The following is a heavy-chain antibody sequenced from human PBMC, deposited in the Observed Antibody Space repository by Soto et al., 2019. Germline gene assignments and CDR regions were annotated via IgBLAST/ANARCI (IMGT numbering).Heavy chain of an antibody. Sequence: QITLKECGPTLVRPAQTLTLTCDFSGFSLSTYHMGVAWIRQPPGKALEWLALIYWDDAKRYSPSLKDRLAISKGTSSNQVVLTITNVDPGDTATYFCAHAGDYALLTFDHWGPGTLVTVSS. CDR1: GFSLSTYHMG. D-gene: IGHD4-17*01. J-gene: IGHJ4*02. CDR3: AHAGDYALLTFDH. CDR2: IYWDDAK. V-gene: IGHV2-5*02.